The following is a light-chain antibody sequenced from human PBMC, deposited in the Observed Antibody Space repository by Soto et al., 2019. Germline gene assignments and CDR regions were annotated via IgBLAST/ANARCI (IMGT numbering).Light chain of an antibody. J-gene: IGLJ2*01. V-gene: IGLV1-47*01. CDR3: AAWDASLSGQGV. CDR1: SSNIGSNY. Sequence: QSVLTQPPSASGTPGPRVTISCSGSSSNIGSNYVYWYQQLPGTAPKLLIYRNNQRPSGVPDRFSGSKSGTSASLAISGLRSEDEADYYCAAWDASLSGQGVFGGGTKLTVL. CDR2: RNN.